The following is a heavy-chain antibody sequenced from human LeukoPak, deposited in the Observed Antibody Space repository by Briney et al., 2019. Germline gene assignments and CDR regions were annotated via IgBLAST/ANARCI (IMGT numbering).Heavy chain of an antibody. V-gene: IGHV4-34*01. D-gene: IGHD2-15*01. CDR2: INHSGST. CDR1: GGSFSGYY. J-gene: IGHJ4*02. Sequence: SETLSLTCAVYGGSFSGYYWSWIRQPPGKGLEWIGEINHSGSTNYNPSLKSRVTISVDTSKNQFSLKLSSVAAADTAVYYCARVYSPFDYWGQGTLVTVSS. CDR3: ARVYSPFDY.